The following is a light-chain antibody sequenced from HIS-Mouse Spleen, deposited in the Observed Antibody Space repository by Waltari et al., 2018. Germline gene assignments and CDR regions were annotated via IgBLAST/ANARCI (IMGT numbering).Light chain of an antibody. Sequence: SYELTQPPSVSVSPGQTARITCSGAALPKKYAYLSQQNSGQAPVLVIYEDSKRPSGIPERFSGSSSGTMATLTISGAQVEDEADYYCYSTDSSGNHRVFGGGTKLTVL. V-gene: IGLV3-10*01. CDR2: EDS. J-gene: IGLJ2*01. CDR1: ALPKKY. CDR3: YSTDSSGNHRV.